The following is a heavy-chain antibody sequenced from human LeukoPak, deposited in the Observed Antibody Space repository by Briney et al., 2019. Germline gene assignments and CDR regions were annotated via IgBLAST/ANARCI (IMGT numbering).Heavy chain of an antibody. Sequence: SETLSLTCTVSGGSISSYYWSWIRQPAGKGLEWIGRIYTSGSTNCNPSLKSRVTMSIDTSKNQFYLKLSSVTAADTAVYYCARADSSGYYSDNWFDPWGQGTLVTVSS. CDR2: IYTSGST. J-gene: IGHJ5*02. D-gene: IGHD3-22*01. CDR3: ARADSSGYYSDNWFDP. V-gene: IGHV4-4*07. CDR1: GGSISSYY.